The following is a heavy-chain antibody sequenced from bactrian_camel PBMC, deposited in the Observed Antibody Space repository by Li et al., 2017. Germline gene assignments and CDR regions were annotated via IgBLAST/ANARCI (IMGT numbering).Heavy chain of an antibody. CDR1: GYAYTSYC. CDR3: AARTAWWPALNPDIMNY. J-gene: IGHJ4*01. Sequence: DVQLVESGGGSVETGGSLRLSCEVSGYAYTSYCMGWFRQAPGKPREGVAALDTSTSTTYYADSVKGRFTISQDSAKNTVYLHLNSLKPEDTAMYYCAARTAWWPALNPDIMNYWGQGTQVTVS. D-gene: IGHD7*01. V-gene: IGHV3S40*01. CDR2: LDTSTSTT.